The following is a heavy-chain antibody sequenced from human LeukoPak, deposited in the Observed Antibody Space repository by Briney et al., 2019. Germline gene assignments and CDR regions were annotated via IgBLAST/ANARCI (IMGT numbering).Heavy chain of an antibody. D-gene: IGHD4-17*01. CDR1: GGSISSGDYY. CDR2: IYYSGST. V-gene: IGHV4-30-4*01. J-gene: IGHJ4*02. CDR3: ARDRNGDVFFDY. Sequence: PSETLSLTCTVSGGSISSGDYYWSWIRQPPGKGLEWIGYIYYSGSTYYNPSLKSRVTISVDTSKNQFSLKLSSVTAADTAVYYCARDRNGDVFFDYWGQGTLVTVSS.